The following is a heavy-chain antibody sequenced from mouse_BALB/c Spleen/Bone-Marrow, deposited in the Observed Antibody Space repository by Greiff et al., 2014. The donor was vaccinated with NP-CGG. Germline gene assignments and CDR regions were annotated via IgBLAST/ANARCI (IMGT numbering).Heavy chain of an antibody. V-gene: IGHV14-3*02. CDR2: IDPANGNT. Sequence: VQLQQSGAELVELGASVKLSCTASGFNIKDTYMHWVKQRPEQGLEWIGRIDPANGNTKYDPKFQGKATITADTSSNTAYLQLSSLTSEDTAVYYCASYYYGSSSFAYWGQGTMVTVSA. J-gene: IGHJ3*01. D-gene: IGHD1-1*01. CDR3: ASYYYGSSSFAY. CDR1: GFNIKDTY.